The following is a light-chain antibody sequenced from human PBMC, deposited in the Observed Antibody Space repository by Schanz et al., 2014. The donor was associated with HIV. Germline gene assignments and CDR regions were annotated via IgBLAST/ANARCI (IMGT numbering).Light chain of an antibody. V-gene: IGLV1-44*01. Sequence: QSVLTQPPSVSAAPGQKVTISCSGSNSNIGNNFVSWYRHLPGTAPKLLIYGNSNRPSGVPDRFSGSKSGTSASLAISGLQSEDEADYYCGTWDDSLNGWVFGGGTKLTVL. CDR3: GTWDDSLNGWV. CDR1: NSNIGNNF. J-gene: IGLJ3*02. CDR2: GNS.